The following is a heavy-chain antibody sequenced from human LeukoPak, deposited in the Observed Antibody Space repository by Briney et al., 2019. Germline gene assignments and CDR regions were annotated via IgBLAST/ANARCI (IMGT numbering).Heavy chain of an antibody. CDR2: IYHSGST. CDR1: GGSISSGGYY. V-gene: IGHV4-30-2*01. D-gene: IGHD4-17*01. Sequence: PSETLSLTCTVSGGSISSGGYYWSWIRQPPGKGLEWIGYIYHSGSTYYNPSLKSRVTISVDRSKNQFSLKLSSVTAADTAVYYCARDIEYGDQGGGDWGQGTLVTVSS. J-gene: IGHJ4*02. CDR3: ARDIEYGDQGGGD.